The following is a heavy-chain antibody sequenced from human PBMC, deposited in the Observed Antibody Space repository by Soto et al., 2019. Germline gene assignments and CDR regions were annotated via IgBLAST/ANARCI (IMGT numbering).Heavy chain of an antibody. Sequence: PGGSLRLSCATSGFTFSSYAMSWVRQAPGKGLEWVSAISGSGGSTYYADSVKGRFTISRDNSKNTLYLQMNSLRAEDTAIYYFAKRDLGSIAARWPYFDYWGPETLVTVSS. CDR3: AKRDLGSIAARWPYFDY. CDR1: GFTFSSYA. CDR2: ISGSGGST. J-gene: IGHJ4*02. V-gene: IGHV3-23*01. D-gene: IGHD6-6*01.